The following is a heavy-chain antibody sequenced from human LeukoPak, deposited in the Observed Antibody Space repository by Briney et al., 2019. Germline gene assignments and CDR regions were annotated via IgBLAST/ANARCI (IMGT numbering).Heavy chain of an antibody. CDR1: GSTFSDYY. J-gene: IGHJ5*02. CDR3: ARRGTTYCTVDSCHPNWFDP. CDR2: INGSSSDT. V-gene: IGHV3-11*03. Sequence: GSLRLSCAASGSTFSDYYMTWIRQAPGRGLEWISYINGSSSDTKYADSVKGRFTISRDNAKNSVYLLMNSLRAEDTAVYYCARRGTTYCTVDSCHPNWFDPWGQGTLVTVSS. D-gene: IGHD2-15*01.